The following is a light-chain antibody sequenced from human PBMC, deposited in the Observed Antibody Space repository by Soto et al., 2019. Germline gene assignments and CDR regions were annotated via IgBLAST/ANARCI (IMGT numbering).Light chain of an antibody. CDR3: VLHLGSGISM. J-gene: IGLJ3*02. CDR1: SGSVSGSYY. CDR2: STN. Sequence: QAVVTQEPSFSVSPGGTVTLTCGLSSGSVSGSYYPSWYQQTPGQAPRTLIYSTNTRSPGVPDRFSGSILGNKAALTITGAQADDECEYYCVLHLGSGISMFGGGTTLTVL. V-gene: IGLV8-61*01.